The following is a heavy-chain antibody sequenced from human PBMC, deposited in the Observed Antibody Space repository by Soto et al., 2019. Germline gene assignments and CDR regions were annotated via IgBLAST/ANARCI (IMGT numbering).Heavy chain of an antibody. J-gene: IGHJ5*02. CDR1: CGSISSDY. Sequence: SETLSLTCTVSCGSISSDYWSWIRQPPGKGLEWIGYIYYSGSTNYNPSLKSRVTISVDTSKNQFSLKLSSVTAADTAVYYCARDQVPPALLGWFDPWGQGTLVTVSS. D-gene: IGHD2-2*01. V-gene: IGHV4-59*01. CDR2: IYYSGST. CDR3: ARDQVPPALLGWFDP.